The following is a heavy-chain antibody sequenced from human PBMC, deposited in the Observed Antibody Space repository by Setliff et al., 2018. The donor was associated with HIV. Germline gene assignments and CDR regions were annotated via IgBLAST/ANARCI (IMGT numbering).Heavy chain of an antibody. V-gene: IGHV1-18*01. CDR2: ISAYNGNT. D-gene: IGHD6-19*01. CDR3: ARDWNRVAVAGSWRSGGGH. J-gene: IGHJ4*02. Sequence: GASVKVSCKASGYTFTSYGISWVRQAPGQGLEWMGWISAYNGNTNYAQKLQGRVTMTTDTSTSTAYMELRSLRSEDTAGYYCARDWNRVAVAGSWRSGGGHWGQGTLVTVSS. CDR1: GYTFTSYG.